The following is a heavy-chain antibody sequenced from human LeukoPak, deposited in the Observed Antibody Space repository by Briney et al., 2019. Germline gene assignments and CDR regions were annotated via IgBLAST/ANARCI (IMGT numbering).Heavy chain of an antibody. CDR2: ISGSGGST. V-gene: IGHV3-23*01. CDR1: GFTFSSYG. Sequence: GGSLRLSCAASGFTFSSYGMSWVRQAPGKGLEWVSAISGSGGSTYYADSVKGRFTISRDNSKNTLYLQMNSLRAEDTAVYYCAKVRPRYCSSTSCYKFAFDIWGQGTMVTVSS. CDR3: AKVRPRYCSSTSCYKFAFDI. J-gene: IGHJ3*02. D-gene: IGHD2-2*02.